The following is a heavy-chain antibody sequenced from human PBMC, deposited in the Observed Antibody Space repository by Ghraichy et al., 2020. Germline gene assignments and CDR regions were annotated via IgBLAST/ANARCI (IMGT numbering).Heavy chain of an antibody. CDR2: IYHSGST. J-gene: IGHJ4*02. V-gene: IGHV4-4*02. CDR1: GGSISSSNW. CDR3: ARDAGNAGSSSPSAIDY. D-gene: IGHD6-6*01. Sequence: SETLSLTCAVSGGSISSSNWWSWVRQPPGKGLEWIGEIYHSGSTNYNPSLKSRVTISVDKSKNQFSLKLSSVTAADTAVYYCARDAGNAGSSSPSAIDYWGQGTLVTVSS.